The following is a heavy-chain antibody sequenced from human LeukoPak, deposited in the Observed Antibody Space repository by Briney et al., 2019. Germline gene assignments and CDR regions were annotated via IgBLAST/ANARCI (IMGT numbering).Heavy chain of an antibody. CDR3: ANEYSKGDV. CDR2: ISGSGTST. V-gene: IGHV3-23*01. J-gene: IGHJ3*01. Sequence: GGSLRLSCAASGFIFSDHYMDWVRQAPGKGLECVSSISGSGTSTYYADSVKGRFTSSRDNSKNTLYLQMNSLRAEDTAIYYCANEYSKGDVWGQGTTVTVSS. D-gene: IGHD5-12*01. CDR1: GFIFSDHY.